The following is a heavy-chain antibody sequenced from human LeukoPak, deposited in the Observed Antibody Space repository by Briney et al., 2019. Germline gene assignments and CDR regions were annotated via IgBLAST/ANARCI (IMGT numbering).Heavy chain of an antibody. J-gene: IGHJ4*02. Sequence: PGGSLRLSCAASGFTFSSYSMTWVRQAPGKGLEWVSYISSSSSTIYYADSVKGRFTISRDNAKNSLYLQMNSLRAEDTAVYYCARDPGLWFGEFLSADYWGQGTLVTVSS. CDR1: GFTFSSYS. CDR2: ISSSSSTI. V-gene: IGHV3-48*01. CDR3: ARDPGLWFGEFLSADY. D-gene: IGHD3-10*01.